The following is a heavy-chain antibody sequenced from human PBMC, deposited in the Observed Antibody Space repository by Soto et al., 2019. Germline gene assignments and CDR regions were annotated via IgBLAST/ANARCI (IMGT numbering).Heavy chain of an antibody. D-gene: IGHD3-22*01. CDR2: IYYNGGT. Sequence: PSETLSLTCPVSGGSISGYFWSWIRQPPGKGLEWIGYIYYNGGTKFNPSLKSRVSTSVDASKNQFSLKLSSVTAADTAVYYCARDLGYDYSNHENHGMDVWGQGTTVTVSS. CDR3: ARDLGYDYSNHENHGMDV. CDR1: GGSISGYF. J-gene: IGHJ6*02. V-gene: IGHV4-59*01.